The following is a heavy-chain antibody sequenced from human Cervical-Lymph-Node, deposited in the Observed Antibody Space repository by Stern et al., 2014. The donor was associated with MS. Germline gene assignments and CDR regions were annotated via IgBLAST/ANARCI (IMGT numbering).Heavy chain of an antibody. Sequence: QLQLQESGPGLVKPSETLSLRGTVSGGSLSGYYWSWIRQPPGKGLEWIGYIYYSGNANYNSSLKSRATMSVDTSKNQFSLRLSSVTAADTAVYYCARDYGSGDIDYGMDVWGQGTTVIVTS. CDR3: ARDYGSGDIDYGMDV. V-gene: IGHV4-59*01. J-gene: IGHJ6*02. CDR1: GGSLSGYY. D-gene: IGHD3-10*01. CDR2: IYYSGNA.